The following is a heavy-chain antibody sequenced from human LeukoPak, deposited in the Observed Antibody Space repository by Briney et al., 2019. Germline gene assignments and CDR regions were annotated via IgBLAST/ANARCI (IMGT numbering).Heavy chain of an antibody. D-gene: IGHD5-18*01. V-gene: IGHV3-23*01. CDR1: AFTFRSYA. Sequence: GGSLRLSSAASAFTFRSYAMIWVRQAPGKGLEWVSGISGSGGSTYYSDSAKGRFTISRDNSNNTLYLQMNSLRAEDTAVYYCAKGAASRGYTYVANWGQGTLVTVSS. J-gene: IGHJ4*02. CDR3: AKGAASRGYTYVAN. CDR2: ISGSGGST.